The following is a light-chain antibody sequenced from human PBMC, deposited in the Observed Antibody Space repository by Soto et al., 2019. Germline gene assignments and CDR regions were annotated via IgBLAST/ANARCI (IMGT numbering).Light chain of an antibody. CDR2: KAS. J-gene: IGKJ1*01. CDR1: QSISSC. Sequence: LHITHSPSTHSPSLGHRVTIPCRASQSISSCLAWYQQKPGQAPRLLVYKASSLESGVPSRFSGSGSGTDFTLTISSLQPDDFTTYYCQLYNIYQGTFGQG. V-gene: IGKV1-5*03. CDR3: QLYNIYQGT.